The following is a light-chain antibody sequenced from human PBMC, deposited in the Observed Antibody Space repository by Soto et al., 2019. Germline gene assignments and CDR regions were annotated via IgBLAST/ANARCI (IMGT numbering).Light chain of an antibody. V-gene: IGKV3-20*01. CDR3: QQYGSSPWT. CDR2: GAS. CDR1: QSVSSSY. Sequence: EIVLTQSPGTLSLSTGGRATLSCRASQSVSSSYLAWYQQKPGQTPRPLIYGASSRAIGIPDRFSGSGSGTDFTLTISRLEPEDFAVYYCQQYGSSPWTVGQGTKV. J-gene: IGKJ1*01.